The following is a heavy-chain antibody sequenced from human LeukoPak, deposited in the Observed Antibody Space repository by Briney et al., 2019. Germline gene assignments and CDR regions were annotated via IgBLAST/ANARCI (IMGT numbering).Heavy chain of an antibody. CDR3: ARAGGYCGRISCPYYFDY. V-gene: IGHV1-46*01. D-gene: IGHD2-15*01. Sequence: ASVKASCKASGYTFTSYYMHWVRQAPGQGLEWMGIINPSGGSTSYAQKFQGRVTMTRNTSISTAYMELSSLRSEDTAVYYCARAGGYCGRISCPYYFDYWGQGSLVAVSS. CDR1: GYTFTSYY. CDR2: INPSGGST. J-gene: IGHJ4*02.